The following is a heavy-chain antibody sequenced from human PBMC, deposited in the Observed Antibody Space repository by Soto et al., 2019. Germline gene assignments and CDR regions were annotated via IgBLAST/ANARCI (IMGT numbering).Heavy chain of an antibody. V-gene: IGHV1-3*01. J-gene: IGHJ6*02. CDR2: INAGNGNT. D-gene: IGHD3-16*01. CDR3: AMVDNYVTPTPQDV. Sequence: GASVKDSCKASGYTFTNYAMHWVRQAPGQRLEWMGWINAGNGNTKYSQKFQGRVTITRDTSASTAYMELSSLRSEDTAVYYCAMVDNYVTPTPQDVWGQGTTVTVS. CDR1: GYTFTNYA.